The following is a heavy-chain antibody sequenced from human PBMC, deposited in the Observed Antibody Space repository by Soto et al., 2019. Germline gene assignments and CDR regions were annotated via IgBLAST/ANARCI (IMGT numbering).Heavy chain of an antibody. CDR2: INAGNGNT. V-gene: IGHV1-3*01. CDR1: GYTFTSYA. J-gene: IGHJ4*02. Sequence: ASVKVSCKASGYTFTSYAMHWVRQAPGQRLEWMGWINAGNGNTKYSQKFQGRVTITRDTSASTAYMELSSLRSEDTAVYYCARVRIAEAGPTTHGYWGQGTLVTVSS. D-gene: IGHD6-13*01. CDR3: ARVRIAEAGPTTHGY.